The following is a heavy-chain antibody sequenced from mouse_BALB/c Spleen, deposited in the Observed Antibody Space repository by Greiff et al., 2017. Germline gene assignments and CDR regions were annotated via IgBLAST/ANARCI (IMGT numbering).Heavy chain of an antibody. V-gene: IGHV14-4*02. CDR2: IDPENGDT. CDR3: KFSYYAMDY. Sequence: EVKLQESGAELVRSGASVKLSCTASGFNIKDYYMHWVKQRPEQGLEWIGWIDPENGDTEYAPKFQGKATMTADTSSNTAYLQLSSLTSEDTAVYYCKFSYYAMDYWGQGTSVTVSS. CDR1: GFNIKDYY. J-gene: IGHJ4*01.